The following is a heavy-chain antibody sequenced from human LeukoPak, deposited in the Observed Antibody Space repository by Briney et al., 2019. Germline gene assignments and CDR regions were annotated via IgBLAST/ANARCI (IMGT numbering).Heavy chain of an antibody. J-gene: IGHJ5*02. CDR1: RFTFSSYG. CDR2: ISSSSNYI. D-gene: IGHD6-19*01. V-gene: IGHV3-21*01. CDR3: ARDPSSGWYLKGWFDP. Sequence: SGGSLRLSCAASRFTFSSYGMHWVRQAPGKGLEWVSSISSSSNYIYYADSVKGRFTISRDNAKNSLYLQMNSLRAEDTAVYYCARDPSSGWYLKGWFDPWGQGTLVTVSS.